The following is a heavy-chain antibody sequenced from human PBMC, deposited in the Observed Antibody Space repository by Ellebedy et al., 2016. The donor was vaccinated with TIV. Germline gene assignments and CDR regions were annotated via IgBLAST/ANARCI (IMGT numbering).Heavy chain of an antibody. CDR1: GYTFTSYG. CDR2: INAGNHKT. Sequence: AASVKVSCKASGYTFTSYGISWVRQAPGQRLEWMGWINAGNHKTKYSEKFQGRVTITGDTPASTAYMDLSSLTSEDTAVYYCARGSAEGRAFDYWGQGTLVTVSS. CDR3: ARGSAEGRAFDY. J-gene: IGHJ4*02. V-gene: IGHV1-3*01. D-gene: IGHD3-10*01.